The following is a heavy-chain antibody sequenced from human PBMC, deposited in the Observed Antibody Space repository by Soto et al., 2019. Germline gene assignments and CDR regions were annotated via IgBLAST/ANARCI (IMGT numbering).Heavy chain of an antibody. CDR2: IWYDGSNK. D-gene: IGHD6-13*01. J-gene: IGHJ4*02. CDR1: GFTFSSYG. CDR3: ARGSSSSWYMVDY. V-gene: IGHV3-33*01. Sequence: QVQLVESGGGVVQPGRSLRLSCAASGFTFSSYGMHWVRQAPGKGLEWVAVIWYDGSNKYYADSVKGRFTISRDNSKNTLYLQMNSRRAEDTAVYYCARGSSSSWYMVDYWGQGTLVTVSS.